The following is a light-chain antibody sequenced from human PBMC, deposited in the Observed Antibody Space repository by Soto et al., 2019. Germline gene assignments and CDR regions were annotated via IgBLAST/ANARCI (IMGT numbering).Light chain of an antibody. CDR3: QQSDTLPIT. V-gene: IGKV1-12*01. J-gene: IGKJ4*01. CDR1: QGINTW. Sequence: DIQMTQSPSSVSAFVGDRVTITCRASQGINTWLAWYQQKPGKAPKLLMYSASILHTGVSSRFTGGGSGTECTLTINSLQPEDVATYYCQQSDTLPITLGGGTKVDIK. CDR2: SAS.